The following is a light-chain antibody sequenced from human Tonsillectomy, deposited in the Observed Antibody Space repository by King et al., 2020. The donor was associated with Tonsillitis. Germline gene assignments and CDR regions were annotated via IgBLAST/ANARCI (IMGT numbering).Light chain of an antibody. J-gene: IGKJ2*01. CDR3: QQTSLIRKYM. V-gene: IGKV1-39*01. Sequence: GVPSRFSGSGSGTDFTLTISSLQPEDFATYYCQQTSLIRKYMVGQGTNLEI.